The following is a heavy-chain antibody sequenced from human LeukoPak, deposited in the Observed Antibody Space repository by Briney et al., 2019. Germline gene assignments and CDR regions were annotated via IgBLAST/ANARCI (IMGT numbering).Heavy chain of an antibody. CDR1: GFTFSSYA. Sequence: PGGSLRLSCAASGFTFSSYAMSWVRQAPGKGLEWVSAISGSGGSTYYADSVKGRFTISRDNSRNTLYLQMNSLRAEDTAVYYCAKGHYDFCSGAIDYWGQGTLVTVSS. CDR3: AKGHYDFCSGAIDY. J-gene: IGHJ4*02. D-gene: IGHD3-3*01. V-gene: IGHV3-23*01. CDR2: ISGSGGST.